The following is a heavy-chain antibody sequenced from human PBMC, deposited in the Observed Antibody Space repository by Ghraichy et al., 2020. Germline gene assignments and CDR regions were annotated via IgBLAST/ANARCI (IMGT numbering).Heavy chain of an antibody. D-gene: IGHD5-12*01. CDR3: ARGWLLNSFDM. CDR1: GFTFTTYS. Sequence: LSLTCAASGFTFTTYSMDWVRQAPGKGLEWVSFIGSGGSPIYYADSVRGRFTISRDNGKNSVYLQMNSLRADDTAVYYWARGWLLNSFDMWGQGTLVTVSS. CDR2: IGSGGSPI. V-gene: IGHV3-48*01. J-gene: IGHJ3*02.